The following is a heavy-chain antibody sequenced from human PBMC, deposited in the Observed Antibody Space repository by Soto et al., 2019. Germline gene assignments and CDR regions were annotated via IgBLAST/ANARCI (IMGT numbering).Heavy chain of an antibody. CDR2: IKQDGSEK. CDR3: ARDHSRTYGSGYYPGSY. J-gene: IGHJ4*02. V-gene: IGHV3-7*01. D-gene: IGHD6-19*01. CDR1: GFTFSSYW. Sequence: EVQLVESGGGLVQPGGSLRLSCAASGFTFSSYWMSWVRQAPGKGLEWVANIKQDGSEKYYVDSVKGRFTASRDNAENSLYLKMNRLRAEDTAVYYCARDHSRTYGSGYYPGSYWGQGTLVTVSS.